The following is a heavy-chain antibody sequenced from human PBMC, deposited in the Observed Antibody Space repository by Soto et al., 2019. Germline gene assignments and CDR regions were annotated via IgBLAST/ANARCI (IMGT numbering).Heavy chain of an antibody. D-gene: IGHD3-10*01. Sequence: EVQLLESGGGLVQPGGSLRLSCAASGFTFSSYAMSWVRQAPGKGLEWVSAISGSGGSTYYADSVKGRFTISRDNSKNTLYLQMNSLRAEDTAVYYCEKGEGGIFYYGMDVWGQGTTVTVSS. CDR1: GFTFSSYA. CDR3: EKGEGGIFYYGMDV. V-gene: IGHV3-23*01. CDR2: ISGSGGST. J-gene: IGHJ6*02.